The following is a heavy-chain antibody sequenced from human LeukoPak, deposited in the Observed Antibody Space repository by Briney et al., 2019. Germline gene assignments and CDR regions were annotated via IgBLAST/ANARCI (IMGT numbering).Heavy chain of an antibody. V-gene: IGHV1-2*02. D-gene: IGHD6-13*01. CDR2: INPNSGGT. CDR1: GYRFTSYE. CDR3: ARDEAPGGSSWSYGMDV. J-gene: IGHJ6*02. Sequence: ASVKVSCKASGYRFTSYEINWVRQATGQGLEWMGWINPNSGGTNYAQKFQGRVTMTRDTSISTAYMELSRLRSDDTAVYYCARDEAPGGSSWSYGMDVWGQGTTVTVSS.